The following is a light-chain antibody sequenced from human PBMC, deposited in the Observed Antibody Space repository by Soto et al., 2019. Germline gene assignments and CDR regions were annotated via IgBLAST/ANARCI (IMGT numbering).Light chain of an antibody. V-gene: IGKV1-5*03. CDR3: QQYNCYFFS. Sequence: DIQMTQSPSTLSASVGDRVNITCRASETINGWLAWYQQKPGKAPKLLISRASDLQTGVPTRFSGTGSGTEFPLTISSLQTDAFATYDCQQYNCYFFSVGAGPKVDGK. CDR2: RAS. J-gene: IGKJ3*01. CDR1: ETINGW.